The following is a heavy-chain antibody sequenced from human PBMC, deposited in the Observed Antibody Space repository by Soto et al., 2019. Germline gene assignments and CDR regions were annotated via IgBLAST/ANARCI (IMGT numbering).Heavy chain of an antibody. J-gene: IGHJ4*02. CDR3: ATLPPYYFDTSGYCLED. CDR1: GYTFPSHG. Sequence: ASVKVSCKASGYTFPSHGIGWMRQAPGQGLEWMGWITTFNGNTNYAKKFQGRVTMTADTTTSTVYMELRSLRYDDTAVYFCATLPPYYFDTSGYCLEDWGQGTLVTVSS. CDR2: ITTFNGNT. D-gene: IGHD3-22*01. V-gene: IGHV1-18*01.